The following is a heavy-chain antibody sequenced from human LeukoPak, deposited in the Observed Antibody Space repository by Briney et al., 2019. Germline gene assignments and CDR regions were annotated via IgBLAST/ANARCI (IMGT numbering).Heavy chain of an antibody. CDR1: GFTFSSYS. J-gene: IGHJ3*02. V-gene: IGHV3-21*01. CDR2: ISSSSSCI. Sequence: GGSLRLSCAASGFTFSSYSMNWVRQAPGKGLEWVSSISSSSSCIYYAGSVKGRFTISRDNAKNSLYLQMNSLRAEDTAVYYCARQARDAFDIWGQGTMVTVSS. CDR3: ARQARDAFDI.